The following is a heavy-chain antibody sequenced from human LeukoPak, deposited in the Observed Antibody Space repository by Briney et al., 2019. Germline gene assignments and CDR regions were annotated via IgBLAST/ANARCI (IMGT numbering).Heavy chain of an antibody. CDR1: GFTFSSYA. V-gene: IGHV3-23*01. CDR2: ISGSGGST. Sequence: GGSLRLSCAASGFTFSSYAMSWVRQAPGKGLEWVSAISGSGGSTYYADSVKGRFTISRDNYKNTLYLQMNSLRAEDTAVYYCAKVGNGGDIVVVPAATDAFDIWGQGTMVTVSS. D-gene: IGHD2-2*01. CDR3: AKVGNGGDIVVVPAATDAFDI. J-gene: IGHJ3*02.